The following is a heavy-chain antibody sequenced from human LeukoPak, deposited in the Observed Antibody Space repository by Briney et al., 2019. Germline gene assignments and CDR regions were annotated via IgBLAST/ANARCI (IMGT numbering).Heavy chain of an antibody. J-gene: IGHJ4*02. CDR3: AKDKRYSSSWYRYYFDY. CDR1: GFTFSSYG. Sequence: GGSLRLSCAASGFTFSSYGMHWVRQAPGKGLEWVAFIWYDGGNKYYADSVKGRFTISRDNSKNTLYLQMNSLRAEDTAVYYCAKDKRYSSSWYRYYFDYWGQGTLVTVSS. D-gene: IGHD6-13*01. V-gene: IGHV3-30*02. CDR2: IWYDGGNK.